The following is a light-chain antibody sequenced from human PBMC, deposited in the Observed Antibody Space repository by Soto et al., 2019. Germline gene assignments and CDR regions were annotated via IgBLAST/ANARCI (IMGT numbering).Light chain of an antibody. V-gene: IGLV2-14*01. CDR3: SSYTSSNTLV. CDR2: EVI. Sequence: QSVLTQPASVSGSPGQSITISCTGTSSDVGGYNYVSWYQQHPGKAPKLMIYEVINRPSGVSNDFSGSKSGDTASLTISGLQAGDEADYYCSSYTSSNTLVFGTGTKVTVL. CDR1: SSDVGGYNY. J-gene: IGLJ1*01.